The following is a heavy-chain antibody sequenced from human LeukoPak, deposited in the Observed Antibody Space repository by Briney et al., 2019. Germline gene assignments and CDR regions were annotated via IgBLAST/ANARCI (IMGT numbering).Heavy chain of an antibody. CDR3: ARQVFSSYVFDY. CDR2: ISPNSGGT. Sequence: ASVKVSCKASGYAFTDYYMFWVRQAPGQGLESMGWISPNSGGTNYAQKFQGRVTMTRDTSMSTAYMELSRPTSDDTAVYYCARQVFSSYVFDYWGQGALVTVSS. J-gene: IGHJ4*02. D-gene: IGHD6-6*01. V-gene: IGHV1-2*02. CDR1: GYAFTDYY.